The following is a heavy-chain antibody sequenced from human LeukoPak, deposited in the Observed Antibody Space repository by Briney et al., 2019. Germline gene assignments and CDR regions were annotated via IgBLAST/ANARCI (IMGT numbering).Heavy chain of an antibody. CDR1: GFTFSSYN. D-gene: IGHD3-16*01. CDR3: ARDEAGDLGAFDI. V-gene: IGHV3-21*01. CDR2: ISSSSTYI. J-gene: IGHJ3*02. Sequence: PGGSLRLSCAASGFTFSSYNMNWVRQAPGKGLEWVSSISSSSTYIYYADSVKGRFTISRDNAKNSLSLQMNSLRAEDTAVYYCARDEAGDLGAFDIWGQRTILTVSS.